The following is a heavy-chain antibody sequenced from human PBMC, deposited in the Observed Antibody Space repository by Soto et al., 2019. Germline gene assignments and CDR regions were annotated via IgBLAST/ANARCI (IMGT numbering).Heavy chain of an antibody. CDR3: ATVEGSGNYYFDY. Sequence: QVQLQESGPGLVKPSGTLSLTCAVSGGSISSSYWWSWVRQPPGKELEWIGEVYHSGSTNYNPSLKSRVTMSVDKSKNQFSLKLNSVTAADTAVYYCATVEGSGNYYFDYWDQGTLVTVSS. V-gene: IGHV4-4*02. D-gene: IGHD3-10*01. J-gene: IGHJ4*02. CDR1: GGSISSSYW. CDR2: VYHSGST.